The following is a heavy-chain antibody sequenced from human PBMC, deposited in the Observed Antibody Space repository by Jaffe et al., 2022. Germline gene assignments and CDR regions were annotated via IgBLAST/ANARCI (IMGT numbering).Heavy chain of an antibody. CDR2: ISSSSSYI. Sequence: EVQLVESGGGLVKPGGSLRLSCAASGFTFSSYSMNWVRQAPGKGLEWVSSISSSSSYIYYADSVKGRFTISRDNAKNSLYLQMNSLRAEDTAVYYCARHPGLGYCSSTSCSRPFDYWGQGTLVTVSS. CDR3: ARHPGLGYCSSTSCSRPFDY. J-gene: IGHJ4*02. CDR1: GFTFSSYS. V-gene: IGHV3-21*01. D-gene: IGHD2-2*01.